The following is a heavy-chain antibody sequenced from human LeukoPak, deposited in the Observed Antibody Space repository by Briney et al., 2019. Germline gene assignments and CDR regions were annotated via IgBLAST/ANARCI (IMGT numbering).Heavy chain of an antibody. V-gene: IGHV3-7*03. CDR2: IKQDGSEK. CDR3: ARVGYDTLYYFDY. CDR1: GFTFSSYW. D-gene: IGHD3-22*01. Sequence: GGSLRLSCAASGFTFSSYWMSWVRQAPGKGLEWVANIKQDGSEKYYVDSVKGRFTISRDNAKNSLYLQMNSLRAEDTAVYYCARVGYDTLYYFDYWGQGTLVTVSS. J-gene: IGHJ4*02.